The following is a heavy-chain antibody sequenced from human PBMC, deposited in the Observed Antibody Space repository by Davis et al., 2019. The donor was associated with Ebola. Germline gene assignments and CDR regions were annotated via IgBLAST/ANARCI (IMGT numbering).Heavy chain of an antibody. CDR1: GFTSTSYA. D-gene: IGHD5-24*01. CDR3: ARDGYNYIALDI. CDR2: ISGTGGST. Sequence: PGGSLRLSCAASGFTSTSYALEWVRQAPGKGLEWVSSISGTGGSTYYANSVKGRFTVSRDNSKNMLYLEMSSLRDDDTAMYYCARDGYNYIALDIWGRGTMVTVSS. V-gene: IGHV3-23*01. J-gene: IGHJ3*02.